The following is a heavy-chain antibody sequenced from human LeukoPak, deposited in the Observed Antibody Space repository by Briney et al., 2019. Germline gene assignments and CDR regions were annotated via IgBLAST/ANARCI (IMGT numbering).Heavy chain of an antibody. J-gene: IGHJ4*02. CDR2: INPSGGST. Sequence: ASVKVSCKASGYTFTSYYMHWVRQAPGQGLEWMGIINPSGGSTSYAQKFQGRVTMTRDTSTSTVYMELSSLRSEDTAVYYCARDSPISGSYYGGLGFWGQGTLVTVSS. CDR1: GYTFTSYY. CDR3: ARDSPISGSYYGGLGF. D-gene: IGHD1-26*01. V-gene: IGHV1-46*01.